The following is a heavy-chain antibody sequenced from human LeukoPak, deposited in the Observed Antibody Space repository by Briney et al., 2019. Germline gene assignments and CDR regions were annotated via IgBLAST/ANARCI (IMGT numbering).Heavy chain of an antibody. V-gene: IGHV3-7*01. D-gene: IGHD3-10*01. J-gene: IGHJ4*02. Sequence: GGSLRLSCAASGFTFSSYWMSWVRQAPGKGLEWVANIKQDGSEKYYVDSVKGRFTISRDNAKNSLYLQMNSLRAEDTAVYYCARDWDYYGSGSYSAWHNYFDYWGQGTLVTVSS. CDR2: IKQDGSEK. CDR3: ARDWDYYGSGSYSAWHNYFDY. CDR1: GFTFSSYW.